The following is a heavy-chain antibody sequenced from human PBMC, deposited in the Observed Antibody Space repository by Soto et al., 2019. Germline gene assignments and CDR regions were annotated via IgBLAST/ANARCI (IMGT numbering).Heavy chain of an antibody. D-gene: IGHD5-12*01. J-gene: IGHJ4*02. CDR1: GGSLSSGGYY. V-gene: IGHV4-31*03. CDR3: ARDTQRGYSGYFDS. Sequence: QVQRQESGPGLVKPSQTLSLSCTVSGGSLSSGGYYWSWIRQHPGKGLEWIGFIYYSGSTYYNPSLKSRVTISVDTSQNQFSLKLSSVTAAATAVYYCARDTQRGYSGYFDSWGQGTLVTVSS. CDR2: IYYSGST.